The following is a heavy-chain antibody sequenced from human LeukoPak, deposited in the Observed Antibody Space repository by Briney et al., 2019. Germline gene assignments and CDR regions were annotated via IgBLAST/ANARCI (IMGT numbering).Heavy chain of an antibody. CDR1: GFTFSNYA. CDR2: ISASAGST. V-gene: IGHV3-23*01. Sequence: GGSLRLSCAASGFTFSNYAMTWVRQAPGKGLEWVSAISASAGSTYYVDSVKGRFTISRDLSKNTLYLQMNSLRAEDTAVYYCAKLTSGWFEDFWGQGTLVTVSS. CDR3: AKLTSGWFEDF. J-gene: IGHJ4*02. D-gene: IGHD6-19*01.